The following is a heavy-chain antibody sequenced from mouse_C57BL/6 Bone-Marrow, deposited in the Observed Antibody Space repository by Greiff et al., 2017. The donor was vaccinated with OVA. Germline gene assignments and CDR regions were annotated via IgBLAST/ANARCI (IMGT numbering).Heavy chain of an antibody. D-gene: IGHD1-1*01. V-gene: IGHV1-64*01. Sequence: VQLQQSGAELVKPGASVKLSCKASGYTFTSYWMHWVKQRPGQGLEWIGMIHPNSGSTNYNEKFKSKATLTVDKSSSTAYMQLSSLTSEDSAVYYCARTHYYGSSYVGCAYWGQGTLVTVSA. CDR1: GYTFTSYW. J-gene: IGHJ3*01. CDR3: ARTHYYGSSYVGCAY. CDR2: IHPNSGST.